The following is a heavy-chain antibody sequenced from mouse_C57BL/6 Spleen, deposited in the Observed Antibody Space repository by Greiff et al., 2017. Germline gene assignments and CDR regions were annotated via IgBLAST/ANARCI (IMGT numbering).Heavy chain of an antibody. CDR1: GYTFTSYG. Sequence: QVQLKESGPELVKPGASVKLSCKASGYTFTSYGINWVKQRPGQGLEWIGGIYPSDGSTNYNEKFKGKATLTVDTSSSTAYLELHSLSSEDSAVYFCARGIYYDMDYWGQGTTVTVSS. J-gene: IGHJ4*01. V-gene: IGHV1-85*01. CDR2: IYPSDGST. CDR3: ARGIYYDMDY.